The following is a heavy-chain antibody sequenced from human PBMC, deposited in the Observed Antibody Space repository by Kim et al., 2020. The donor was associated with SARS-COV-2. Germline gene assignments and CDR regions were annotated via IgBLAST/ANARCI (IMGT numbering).Heavy chain of an antibody. J-gene: IGHJ4*02. V-gene: IGHV5-51*01. CDR2: IYPGDSDT. D-gene: IGHD3-10*01. Sequence: GESLKISCKGSGYSFTSYWIGWVRQMPGKGLEWMGIIYPGDSDTRYSLSFQGQVTISADKSISTAYLQWSSLKASDTAMYYCARLFNGYGSGSYGFDYWGQGTLVTVSS. CDR1: GYSFTSYW. CDR3: ARLFNGYGSGSYGFDY.